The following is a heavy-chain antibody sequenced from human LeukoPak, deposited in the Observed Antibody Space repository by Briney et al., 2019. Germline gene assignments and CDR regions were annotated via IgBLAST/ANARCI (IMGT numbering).Heavy chain of an antibody. Sequence: PSETLSLTCTVSGGSISSYYWTWIRQPPGKGLEWIGSLYYSGSTNYNPSLKSRVTISVDTSKNQFSLKLSSVTAADTAVYYCARRHAEYSSSSDPYYFAYWGQGTLVTVSS. CDR2: LYYSGST. J-gene: IGHJ4*02. V-gene: IGHV4-59*01. CDR3: ARRHAEYSSSSDPYYFAY. CDR1: GGSISSYY. D-gene: IGHD6-6*01.